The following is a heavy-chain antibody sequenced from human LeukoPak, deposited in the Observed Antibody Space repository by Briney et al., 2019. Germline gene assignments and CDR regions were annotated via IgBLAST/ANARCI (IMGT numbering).Heavy chain of an antibody. CDR3: GRAFPLLRTSSAGDL. J-gene: IGHJ4*02. Sequence: GGSLRLSCVASGFTFGNYAMNWVRQAPGKGLEWVSGITNVGGTTHYADSVRGRFSISRDNSNNTLFLQMNSLRAEDTAIYYCGRAFPLLRTSSAGDLWGQGILVTVSS. CDR1: GFTFGNYA. D-gene: IGHD3-16*01. CDR2: ITNVGGTT. V-gene: IGHV3-23*01.